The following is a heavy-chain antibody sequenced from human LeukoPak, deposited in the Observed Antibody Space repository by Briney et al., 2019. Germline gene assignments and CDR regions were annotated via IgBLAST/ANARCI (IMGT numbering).Heavy chain of an antibody. Sequence: GGYLRFYCAASGFTFSTYAMSWLRPAPGKGLEGVSGLCFGGDNKYYADSVKFRITISRDKSKTTLYLQRMSPGVDDRDIYYCTSDFRPYYLLQSYFDSWRQGTLVTVSP. CDR3: TSDFRPYYLLQSYFDS. D-gene: IGHD2/OR15-2a*01. J-gene: IGHJ4*02. V-gene: IGHV3-23*01. CDR1: GFTFSTYA. CDR2: LCFGGDNK.